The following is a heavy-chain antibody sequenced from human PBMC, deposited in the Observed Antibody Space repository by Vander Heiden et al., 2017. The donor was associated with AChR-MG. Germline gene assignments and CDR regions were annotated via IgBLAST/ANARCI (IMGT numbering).Heavy chain of an antibody. CDR3: ARGLNYYDSSGYYYFGDY. CDR2: IIPIFGTA. Sequence: QVQLVQSGAEVKKPGSSVKVSCKASGGTFSSYAISWVRQAPGQGLEWMGGIIPIFGTANYAQKFQGRVTITADKSTSTAYMELSSLRSEETAVYYCARGLNYYDSSGYYYFGDYWGQGTLVTVSS. V-gene: IGHV1-69*06. CDR1: GGTFSSYA. J-gene: IGHJ4*02. D-gene: IGHD3-22*01.